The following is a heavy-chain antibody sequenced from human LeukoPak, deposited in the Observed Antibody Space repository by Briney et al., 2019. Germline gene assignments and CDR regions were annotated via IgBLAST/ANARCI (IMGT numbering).Heavy chain of an antibody. CDR1: GFTFSDYS. CDR3: ARGGDVDY. D-gene: IGHD3-16*01. Sequence: QPGGSLRLSCAASGFTFSDYSMNWVRRAPGKGLEWVTYISSRSNTSYYADSVKGRFTISRDNAKNSLSLQMNSLRAEDTAVYYCARGGDVDYWGQGTLVTVSS. V-gene: IGHV3-48*04. CDR2: ISSRSNTS. J-gene: IGHJ4*02.